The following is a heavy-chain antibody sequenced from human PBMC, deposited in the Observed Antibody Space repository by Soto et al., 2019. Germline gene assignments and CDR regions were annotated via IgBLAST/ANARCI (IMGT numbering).Heavy chain of an antibody. CDR3: ARIWGPYYYYGMDV. J-gene: IGHJ6*02. CDR1: GFSLSNARMG. D-gene: IGHD7-27*01. Sequence: QVTLKESGPVLVKPTETLTLTCTVSGFSLSNARMGVSWIRQPPGKALEWLAHIFSNDEKSYSTSLKSRLTISKDTSNSQVVLTMTNMDPVVTATYYCARIWGPYYYYGMDVWGQGTTVTVSS. CDR2: IFSNDEK. V-gene: IGHV2-26*01.